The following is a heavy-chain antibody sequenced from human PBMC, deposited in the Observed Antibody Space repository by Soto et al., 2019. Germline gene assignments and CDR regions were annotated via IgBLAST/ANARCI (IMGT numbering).Heavy chain of an antibody. V-gene: IGHV4-4*02. J-gene: IGHJ4*02. Sequence: QVQLQESGPGLVKPSATLSVTCGVSGGSIISNSWWSWVRQPPGKGLEWIGEIYHNGRTDYNPSLKSRVTMSVDTSKNQIFLTLSSVTAADTAVYYCARDCGGDCSDFDHWGQGTLVTVSS. CDR2: IYHNGRT. CDR1: GGSIISNSW. CDR3: ARDCGGDCSDFDH. D-gene: IGHD2-21*02.